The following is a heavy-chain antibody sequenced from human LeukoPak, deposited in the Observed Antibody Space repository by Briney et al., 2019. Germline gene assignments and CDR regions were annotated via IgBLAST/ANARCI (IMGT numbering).Heavy chain of an antibody. V-gene: IGHV7-4-1*02. J-gene: IGHJ5*02. D-gene: IGHD3-3*01. CDR2: INTNTGNP. CDR3: ARDPDYDFWSGFSGFDP. Sequence: ASVKVSCKASGYTFTSYAMNWVRQAPGQGLEWMGWINTNTGNPTYAQGFTGRFVFSLDTSVSTAYLQISSLKAEDTAVYYCARDPDYDFWSGFSGFDPWGQGTLVTVSS. CDR1: GYTFTSYA.